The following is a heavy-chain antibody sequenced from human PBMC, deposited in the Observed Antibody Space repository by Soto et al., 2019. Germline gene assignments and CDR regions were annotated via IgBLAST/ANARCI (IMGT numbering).Heavy chain of an antibody. CDR2: ISYDGSNK. V-gene: IGHV3-30-3*01. Sequence: QVQLVESGGGVVQPGRSLRLSCAASGFTFSSYAMHWVRQAPGKGPEWVAVISYDGSNKYYADSVKGRFTISRDNSKNTLYLQMNSLRAEDTAVYYCARENRGSSRHGWFDPWGQGTLVTVSS. J-gene: IGHJ5*02. CDR1: GFTFSSYA. CDR3: ARENRGSSRHGWFDP. D-gene: IGHD6-13*01.